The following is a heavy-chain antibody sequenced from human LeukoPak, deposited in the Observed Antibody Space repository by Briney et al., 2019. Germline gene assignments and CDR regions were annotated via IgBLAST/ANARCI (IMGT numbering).Heavy chain of an antibody. Sequence: EASVKVSCKASGYTFTSYGISWVRQAPGQGLEWMGWISGYNGNTNYAQKSEGRLTMTTDTATSTVYMELRNLRSDDTAVYYCARGLDAAAGLANFDYWGQGTLVTVSS. V-gene: IGHV1-18*01. CDR2: ISGYNGNT. CDR1: GYTFTSYG. D-gene: IGHD6-25*01. J-gene: IGHJ4*02. CDR3: ARGLDAAAGLANFDY.